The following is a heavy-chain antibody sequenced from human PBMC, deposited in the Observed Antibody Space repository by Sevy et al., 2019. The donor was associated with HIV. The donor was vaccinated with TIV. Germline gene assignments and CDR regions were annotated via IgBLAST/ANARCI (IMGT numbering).Heavy chain of an antibody. V-gene: IGHV3-30*03. Sequence: GGSLRLSCAASGFTFSSYDMHWVRQAPGKGLEWVAVISYDGSNKYYADSVKGRFTISRDSSKNTLYLQMNSLRAEDTAVYYCAGAAYDFWSAPGSSWGQGTTVTVSS. CDR3: AGAAYDFWSAPGSS. D-gene: IGHD3-3*01. J-gene: IGHJ6*02. CDR1: GFTFSSYD. CDR2: ISYDGSNK.